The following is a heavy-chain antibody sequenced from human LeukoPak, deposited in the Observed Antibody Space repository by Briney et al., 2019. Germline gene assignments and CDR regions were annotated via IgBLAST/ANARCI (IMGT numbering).Heavy chain of an antibody. J-gene: IGHJ6*03. CDR1: GYTFTGYY. CDR2: INPNSGGT. CDR3: ARDGGESAYYDFWSGYSHYYYMDV. V-gene: IGHV1-2*02. D-gene: IGHD3-3*01. Sequence: ASVKVSCKASGYTFTGYYMHWVRQAPGQGLEWMGWINPNSGGTNYAQKFQGRVTMTRDTSISTAYMELSRLRSDDTAVYYCARDGGESAYYDFWSGYSHYYYMDVWGKGTTVTVSS.